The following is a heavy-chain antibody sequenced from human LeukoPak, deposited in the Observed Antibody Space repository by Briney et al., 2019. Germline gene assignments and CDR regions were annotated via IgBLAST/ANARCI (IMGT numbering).Heavy chain of an antibody. CDR2: IYSGDST. J-gene: IGHJ4*02. CDR1: GFTVNNNY. V-gene: IGHV3-53*01. D-gene: IGHD2-21*02. CDR3: AREVATGFSCFDY. Sequence: GGSLRLSCAASGFTVNNNYMNWVRQAPGKGLEWVSLIYSGDSTYYADSVKGRFIISRDNSKNTLYLQMNSLRAVDTAVYYCAREVATGFSCFDYWGQGTLVTVSS.